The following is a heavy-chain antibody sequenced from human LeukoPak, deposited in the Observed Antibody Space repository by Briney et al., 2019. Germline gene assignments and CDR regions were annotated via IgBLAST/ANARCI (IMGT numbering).Heavy chain of an antibody. CDR1: GYXFTSYW. CDR2: IYPGDSDT. J-gene: IGHJ4*02. CDR3: ARLPGYCTGGSCYFDY. V-gene: IGHV5-51*01. D-gene: IGHD2-15*01. Sequence: GESLKISCKGSGYXFTSYWICWVRQMPGKGLEWMGMIYPGDSDTRYSPSFQGQVTFSADKSISTTYLQWSSLKASDTAMYYCARLPGYCTGGSCYFDYWGQGTLVTVSS.